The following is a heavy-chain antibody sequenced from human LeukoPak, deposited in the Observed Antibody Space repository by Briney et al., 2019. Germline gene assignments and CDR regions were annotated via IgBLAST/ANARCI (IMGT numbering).Heavy chain of an antibody. V-gene: IGHV3-43*01. D-gene: IGHD6-19*01. J-gene: IGHJ3*02. CDR3: AKEDSGWLLDAFDI. CDR1: GFTFDDYT. CDR2: ISWDGGST. Sequence: GRSLRLSCAASGFTFDDYTMHWVRQAPGKGLEWVSLISWDGGSTYYADSVKGRFTISRDNSKNSLYLQMNSLRTEDTALYYCAKEDSGWLLDAFDIWGQGTMVTVSS.